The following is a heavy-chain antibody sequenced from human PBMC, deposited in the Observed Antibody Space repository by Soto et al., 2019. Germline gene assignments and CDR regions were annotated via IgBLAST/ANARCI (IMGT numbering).Heavy chain of an antibody. V-gene: IGHV3-74*01. CDR1: GITFSGYW. Sequence: VPLVESGGGSVQPGGSLRLSCVASGITFSGYWMHWVRKVPGKGLVWVARVDSAGSGTSYADSVKGRFTISRDNAKNTLSLQIDSLRVEDTAVYYCATVFEHWGQGIPVTVSS. CDR3: ATVFEH. J-gene: IGHJ4*02. CDR2: VDSAGSGT.